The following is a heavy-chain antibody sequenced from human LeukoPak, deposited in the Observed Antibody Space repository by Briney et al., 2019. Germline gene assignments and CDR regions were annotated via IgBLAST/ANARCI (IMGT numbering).Heavy chain of an antibody. CDR3: ARRWGDIVGVTYEY. V-gene: IGHV4-39*01. J-gene: IGHJ4*02. D-gene: IGHD3-16*01. CDR1: GSSITSVSHH. Sequence: SETLSLTCTISGSSITSVSHHWGWVRQPPGKGLEWIGDIYYTGSTYYSPSLRSRVTMSVHTSENQFSLRLNSVTAVDTAVYYCARRWGDIVGVTYEYWGQGTLVTVSS. CDR2: IYYTGST.